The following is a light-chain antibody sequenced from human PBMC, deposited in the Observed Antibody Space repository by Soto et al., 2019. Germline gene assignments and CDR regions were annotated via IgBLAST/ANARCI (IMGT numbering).Light chain of an antibody. J-gene: IGLJ3*02. CDR1: SSDVGGYNY. CDR2: EVT. V-gene: IGLV2-14*01. Sequence: QSVLTQPASVSGSPGQSITISCTGTSSDVGGYNYVSWYQQHPGKAPKLMIYEVTNRPSGVSNRFSGSKSDNTASLPISGLQAEDEADYYCSSYTSSSTLGVFGGGTKLTVL. CDR3: SSYTSSSTLGV.